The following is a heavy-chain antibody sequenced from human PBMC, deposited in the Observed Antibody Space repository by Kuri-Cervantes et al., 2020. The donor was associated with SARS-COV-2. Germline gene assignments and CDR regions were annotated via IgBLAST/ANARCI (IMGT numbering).Heavy chain of an antibody. D-gene: IGHD5-18*01. J-gene: IGHJ4*02. CDR1: GGSFSGYY. Sequence: SETLSLTCAVYGGSFSGYYWSWIRQPPGKGLEWIGEINHSGSTNYNPSLKSRVTISVDTSKNQFSLKLSSVTAADTAVYYCARGYSYGNEKASDYWGQGTLVTVSS. V-gene: IGHV4-34*01. CDR3: ARGYSYGNEKASDY. CDR2: INHSGST.